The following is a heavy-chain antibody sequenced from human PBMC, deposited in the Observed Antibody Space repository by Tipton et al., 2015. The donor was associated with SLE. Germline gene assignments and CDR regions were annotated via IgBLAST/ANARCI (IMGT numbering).Heavy chain of an antibody. V-gene: IGHV4-61*01. CDR2: IYYSGGT. CDR3: ARNKAVAGTVIEY. J-gene: IGHJ4*02. Sequence: TLSLTCTVSVGPLTSGRYYWSWIRQAPGMGLEWIGYIYYSGGTNYNPSLKSRVTMSVDTSKNQFSLKLTSLTAADTALYYCARNKAVAGTVIEYWGPGTLVTVSS. D-gene: IGHD6-19*01. CDR1: VGPLTSGRYY.